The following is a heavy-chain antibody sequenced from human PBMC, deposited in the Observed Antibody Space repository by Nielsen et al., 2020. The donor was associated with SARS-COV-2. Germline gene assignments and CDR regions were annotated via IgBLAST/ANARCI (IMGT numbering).Heavy chain of an antibody. D-gene: IGHD6-19*01. Sequence: WVRQAPGQGLEWMGWISVENGNTNYAEKLQGRVTMTRDTSTNTTYMELRSLRSDDTAVYYCARDRRKQWLVHPFDYWGQGTLVTVSS. J-gene: IGHJ4*02. CDR3: ARDRRKQWLVHPFDY. CDR2: ISVENGNT. V-gene: IGHV1-18*01.